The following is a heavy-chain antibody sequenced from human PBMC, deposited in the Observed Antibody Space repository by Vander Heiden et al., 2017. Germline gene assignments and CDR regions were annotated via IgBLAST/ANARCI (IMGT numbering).Heavy chain of an antibody. CDR3: ARAHRPYYDFWSGYFNYYYGMDV. CDR2: IKQDGSEK. Sequence: EVQLVESGGGLVQPGGSLRLYCAASGFTFSSYWMSWVRQAPGKGLEWVANIKQDGSEKYYVDSVKGRFTISRDNAKNSLYLQMNSLRAEDTAVYYCARAHRPYYDFWSGYFNYYYGMDVWGQGTTVTVSS. J-gene: IGHJ6*02. CDR1: GFTFSSYW. D-gene: IGHD3-3*01. V-gene: IGHV3-7*01.